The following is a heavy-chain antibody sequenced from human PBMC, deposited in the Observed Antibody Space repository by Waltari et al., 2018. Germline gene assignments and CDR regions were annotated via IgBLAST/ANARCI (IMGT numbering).Heavy chain of an antibody. CDR2: ISSSGSTI. CDR3: ARTSVAGIVYFDY. CDR1: GFTFSHYS. D-gene: IGHD6-19*01. J-gene: IGHJ4*02. V-gene: IGHV3-11*01. Sequence: QVQLVASGGGLVKPGGSLRLSCPASGFTFSHYSMSWLRQAPGKGLEWVSYISSSGSTIYYADSVKGRFTISRDNAKNSLYLQMNSLRAEDTAVYYCARTSVAGIVYFDYWGQGTLVTVSS.